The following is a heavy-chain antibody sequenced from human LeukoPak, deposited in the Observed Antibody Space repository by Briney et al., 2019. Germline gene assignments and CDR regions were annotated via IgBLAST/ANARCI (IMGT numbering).Heavy chain of an antibody. CDR2: IYPSGNT. V-gene: IGHV4-4*09. D-gene: IGHD1-14*01. CDR3: ARLLTTSTLDY. J-gene: IGHJ4*02. Sequence: SETLSLTCTVSGGSFSTNYWSWIRQPPGKGLEWIGYIYPSGNTNYNPSLKSRVTISADMSKNQFSLKLTSVTAADTAVYYCARLLTTSTLDYWGQGTLVTVSS. CDR1: GGSFSTNY.